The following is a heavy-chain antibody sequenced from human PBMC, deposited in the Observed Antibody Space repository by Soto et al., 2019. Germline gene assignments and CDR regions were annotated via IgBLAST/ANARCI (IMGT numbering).Heavy chain of an antibody. J-gene: IGHJ4*02. CDR1: GFTFSTYG. CDR3: AKGFSYSVIDH. D-gene: IGHD5-18*01. V-gene: IGHV3-30*18. Sequence: ESGGGVVQPGRSLRLSCAASGFTFSTYGMHWVRQAPGKGLEWVAVISYDGSNKYYADSVKGRFTISRDNSKNTLYLQMSSLRAEDTAVSYCAKGFSYSVIDHRGQGTLVTVSS. CDR2: ISYDGSNK.